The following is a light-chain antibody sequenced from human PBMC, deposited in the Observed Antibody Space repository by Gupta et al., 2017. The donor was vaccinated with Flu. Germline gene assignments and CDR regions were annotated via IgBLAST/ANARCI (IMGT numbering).Light chain of an antibody. CDR3: QQYYSTPLT. V-gene: IGKV4-1*01. CDR1: QSVLYSSNNKNY. J-gene: IGKJ3*01. CDR2: WAS. Sequence: SLGERATINCKSSQSVLYSSNNKNYLAWYQQKPGQPPKLLIYWASTRESGVPDRFSGSGSGTDFTLTISSLQAEDVAVYYCQQYYSTPLTFGHGTKVDIK.